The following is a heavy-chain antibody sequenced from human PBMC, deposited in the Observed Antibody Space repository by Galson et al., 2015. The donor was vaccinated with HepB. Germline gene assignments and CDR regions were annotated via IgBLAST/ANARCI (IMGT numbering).Heavy chain of an antibody. D-gene: IGHD3-3*01. CDR2: IWYDGSNK. J-gene: IGHJ4*02. Sequence: SLRLSCAASGFTFSRHGMNWVRQAPGKGLEWVATIWYDGSNKYYADSVKGRFTISRDNSKNTLSLQMNSLRAEDTAVYYCAREGDTYDFWSAFDYWGQGTLVTVSS. V-gene: IGHV3-33*07. CDR1: GFTFSRHG. CDR3: AREGDTYDFWSAFDY.